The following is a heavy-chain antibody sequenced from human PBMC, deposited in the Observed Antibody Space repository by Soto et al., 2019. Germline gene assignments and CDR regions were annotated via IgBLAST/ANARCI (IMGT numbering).Heavy chain of an antibody. CDR1: GGSFSGYY. D-gene: IGHD2-2*01. CDR3: ARQGYCSSTSCYNYYYYGVDV. CDR2: INHSGST. V-gene: IGHV4-34*01. Sequence: PSETLSLTCAVYGGSFSGYYWSWIRQPPGKGLEWIGEINHSGSTNYNPSLKSRVTISVDTSKNQFSLKLSSVTAADTAVYYCARQGYCSSTSCYNYYYYGVDVWGQGTTVTVSS. J-gene: IGHJ6*02.